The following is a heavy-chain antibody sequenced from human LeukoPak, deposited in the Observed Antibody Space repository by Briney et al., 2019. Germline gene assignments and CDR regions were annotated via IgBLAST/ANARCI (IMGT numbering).Heavy chain of an antibody. CDR2: LYRAGAT. V-gene: IGHV3-53*04. J-gene: IGHJ4*02. D-gene: IGHD3-22*01. CDR1: GFTVSSTY. CDR3: ARGDYYDNCGYSD. Sequence: GGSLRLSCDVSGFTVSSTYMSWVRQPPGKGLEWVSILYRAGATYYADPVKGRFTISGHDSKNTLFLHMDSLRPEDTAVYYCARGDYYDNCGYSDWGQGTLVTVSS.